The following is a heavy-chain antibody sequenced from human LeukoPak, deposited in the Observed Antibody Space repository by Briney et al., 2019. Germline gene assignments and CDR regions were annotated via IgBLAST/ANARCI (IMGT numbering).Heavy chain of an antibody. D-gene: IGHD2-15*01. J-gene: IGHJ5*02. V-gene: IGHV4-38-2*01. CDR3: ARLEIVGYCSGGSCLNWFDH. CDR2: IYHSGST. Sequence: SETLSLTCAVSGYSISSGYYWGWIRQPPGKGLEWIGSIYHSGSTYYNPSLKSRVTISVDTSKNQFSLKLSSVTAADTAVYYCARLEIVGYCSGGSCLNWFDHWGQGTLVTVSS. CDR1: GYSISSGYY.